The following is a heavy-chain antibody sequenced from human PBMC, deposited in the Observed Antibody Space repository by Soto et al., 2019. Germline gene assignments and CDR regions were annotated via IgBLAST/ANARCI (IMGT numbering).Heavy chain of an antibody. J-gene: IGHJ6*03. CDR3: ARVPVVPAASYYYYYYLDV. D-gene: IGHD2-2*01. V-gene: IGHV3-72*01. CDR2: IRNKANSNTT. Sequence: GGSLRLSCAASGFTFSDYYMDWVRQAPGKGLEWVGRIRNKANSNTTEYAETVKGRFTIARDDLKNSLYLQMNSLKTDDTAVYYCARVPVVPAASYYYYYYLDVWGKGTTVTVSS. CDR1: GFTFSDYY.